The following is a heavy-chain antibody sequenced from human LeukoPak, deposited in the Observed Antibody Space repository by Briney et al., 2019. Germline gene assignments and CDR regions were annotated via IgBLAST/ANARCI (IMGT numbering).Heavy chain of an antibody. CDR3: AREGRDGYNVDY. J-gene: IGHJ4*02. Sequence: GEXXKXSXXXXGYXFXSYWIGWVRQMPGKGLEWMGIIYPGDSDTRYSPSFQGQVTISADKSISTAYLQWSSLKASDTAMYYCAREGRDGYNVDYWGQGTLVTVSS. CDR1: GYXFXSYW. D-gene: IGHD5-24*01. V-gene: IGHV5-51*01. CDR2: IYPGDSDT.